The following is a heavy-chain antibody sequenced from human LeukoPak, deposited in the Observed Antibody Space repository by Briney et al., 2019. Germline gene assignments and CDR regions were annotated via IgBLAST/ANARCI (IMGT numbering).Heavy chain of an antibody. CDR1: GGSISSYY. D-gene: IGHD1-1*01. Sequence: SETLSLTYTVSGGSISSYYWSWIRQPPGKGLEWLGYIYYSGSTNYNPSLKSRVTISVDTSKNQFSLKLSSVTAADTAVYYCARPGYAGFDAFDIWGRGTMVTVSS. CDR2: IYYSGST. CDR3: ARPGYAGFDAFDI. V-gene: IGHV4-59*01. J-gene: IGHJ3*02.